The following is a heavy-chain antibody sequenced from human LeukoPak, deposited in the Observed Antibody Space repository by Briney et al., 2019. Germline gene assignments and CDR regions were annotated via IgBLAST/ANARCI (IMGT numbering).Heavy chain of an antibody. CDR3: ARDGGGWAFDY. V-gene: IGHV4-59*01. CDR2: IFYSGST. Sequence: PSETLSLTCTVSGGSISSYYWSWIRQPPGKGLEWIGYIFYSGSTNYNPSLKSQVTISVDTSNNQFSLRLSSVTAADTAVYYCARDGGGWAFDYWGQGTLVTVSS. CDR1: GGSISSYY. J-gene: IGHJ4*02. D-gene: IGHD3-16*01.